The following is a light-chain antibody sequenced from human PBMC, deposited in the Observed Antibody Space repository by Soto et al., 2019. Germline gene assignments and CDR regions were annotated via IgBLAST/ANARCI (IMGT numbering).Light chain of an antibody. J-gene: IGLJ3*02. CDR3: SSFTTSSTWV. Sequence: QSALTQPASVSGSPGQSTTISCTGASSDVGNCNCVSWYQQHPGKAPKLMIYEVSNRPSGVSDRFSGSKAGNTASLTISGLQAEDEADYYCSSFTTSSTWVFGGGTQLTVL. V-gene: IGLV2-14*01. CDR2: EVS. CDR1: SSDVGNCNC.